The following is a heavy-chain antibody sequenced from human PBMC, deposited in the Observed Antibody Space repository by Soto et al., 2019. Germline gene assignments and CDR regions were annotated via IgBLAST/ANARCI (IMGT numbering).Heavy chain of an antibody. CDR2: ISYDGTNK. D-gene: IGHD2-15*01. CDR3: AKEQVRVGVAAAIDF. Sequence: QVQLVESGRGVVQPGRSLRLSCAASGFTFSSYGMHWVRQAPGKGLEWVAVISYDGTNKYYADSVKGRFTISRDNSKNTLYLQMNSLRAEDTAVYYCAKEQVRVGVAAAIDFWGQGTLVTVSS. V-gene: IGHV3-30*18. CDR1: GFTFSSYG. J-gene: IGHJ4*02.